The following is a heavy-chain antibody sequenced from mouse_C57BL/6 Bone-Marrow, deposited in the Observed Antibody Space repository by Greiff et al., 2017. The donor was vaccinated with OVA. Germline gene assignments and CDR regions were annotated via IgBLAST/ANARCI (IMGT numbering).Heavy chain of an antibody. V-gene: IGHV1-55*01. CDR2: IYPGSGST. CDR3: ARTSRGYGSSFDY. J-gene: IGHJ2*01. D-gene: IGHD1-1*01. CDR1: GYTFTSYW. Sequence: QVQLQQPGAELVKPGASVKMSCKASGYTFTSYWITWVKQRPGQGLEWIGDIYPGSGSTNYNEKFKSKATLTVDTSSSPAYIQLSSLTSEDSAVYDCARTSRGYGSSFDYWGQGTTLTVSS.